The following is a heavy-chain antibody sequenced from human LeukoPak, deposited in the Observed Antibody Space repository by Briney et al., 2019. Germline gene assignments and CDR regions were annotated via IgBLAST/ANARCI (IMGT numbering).Heavy chain of an antibody. V-gene: IGHV1-69*04. D-gene: IGHD2-21*02. CDR2: IIPILGIA. J-gene: IGHJ4*02. Sequence: ASVKVSCKASGGTFSSYAISWVRQAPGQGLEWMGRIIPILGIANYAQKFQGRVTITADKSTSTAYMELSSLRSEDTAVYYCARNSLQLAYCGGDCYPTLDYWGQGTLVTVSS. CDR3: ARNSLQLAYCGGDCYPTLDY. CDR1: GGTFSSYA.